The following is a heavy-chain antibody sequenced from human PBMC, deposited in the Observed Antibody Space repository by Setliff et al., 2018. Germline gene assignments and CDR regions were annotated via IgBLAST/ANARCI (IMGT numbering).Heavy chain of an antibody. V-gene: IGHV4-59*12. CDR3: ARGRYFESSSYYFPFDY. Sequence: SETLSLTCNVSGGSISSSYWSWIRQSPGKGLEWIGYFYHSESMSYNPSLKGRVTMSADTSKNQMSLRMTSVTAADTAVYYCARGRYFESSSYYFPFDYWGLGTLVTVSS. D-gene: IGHD3-22*01. CDR1: GGSISSSY. J-gene: IGHJ4*02. CDR2: FYHSESM.